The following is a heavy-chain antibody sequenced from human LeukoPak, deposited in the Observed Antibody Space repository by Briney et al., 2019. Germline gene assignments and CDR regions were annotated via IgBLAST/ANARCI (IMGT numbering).Heavy chain of an antibody. V-gene: IGHV3-21*01. D-gene: IGHD6-6*01. J-gene: IGHJ4*02. CDR2: ITGSSSYI. Sequence: VGSLRLSCAASGFTLSTYYMNCVRQAPGKGLKWVSFITGSSSYIYYTDSVKGRFTISRDNAKNSLFLQMNSLRDEDTAVYYCASGFSSSPYFDYWGQGTLVTVSS. CDR3: ASGFSSSPYFDY. CDR1: GFTLSTYY.